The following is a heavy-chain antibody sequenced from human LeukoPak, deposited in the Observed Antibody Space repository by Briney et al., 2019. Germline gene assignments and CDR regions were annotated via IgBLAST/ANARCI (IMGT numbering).Heavy chain of an antibody. J-gene: IGHJ4*02. CDR2: IWYDGSNK. CDR1: GFTFSSYG. V-gene: IGHV3-33*01. CDR3: ARDQTFTSCYTPKRY. D-gene: IGHD2-2*02. Sequence: PGGSLRLSCAASGFTFSSYGMHWVRQAPGKGLEWVAVIWYDGSNKYYADSVKGRFTISRENAKNSLYLQMNSLRAGDTAVYYCARDQTFTSCYTPKRYWGQGTLVTVSS.